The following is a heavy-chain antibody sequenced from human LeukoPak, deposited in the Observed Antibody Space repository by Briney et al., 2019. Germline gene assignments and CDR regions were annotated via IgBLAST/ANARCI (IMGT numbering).Heavy chain of an antibody. J-gene: IGHJ5*02. CDR3: ARDDGWWDTAMDNNWFDP. V-gene: IGHV1-2*02. D-gene: IGHD5-18*01. CDR1: GYTFTGYY. Sequence: ASVKVSCKASGYTFTGYYMHWVRQAPGQGLEWMGWINPNSGGTNYAQKFQGRVTMTRDTSISTAYMELSRLRSDDTAVYYCARDDGWWDTAMDNNWFDPWGQGTLVTVSS. CDR2: INPNSGGT.